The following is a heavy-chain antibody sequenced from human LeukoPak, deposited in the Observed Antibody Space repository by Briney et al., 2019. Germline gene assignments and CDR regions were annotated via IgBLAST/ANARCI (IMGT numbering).Heavy chain of an antibody. J-gene: IGHJ4*02. D-gene: IGHD3-22*01. CDR3: AREPREYYYDSSGYYGY. CDR2: INPNSGGT. V-gene: IGHV1-2*02. Sequence: ASVKVSCKASGYTFTGYYMHWVRQAPGQGLEWMGWINPNSGGTNYAQKFQGRVTVTRDTSISTAYMELSRLRSDDTAVYYCAREPREYYYDSSGYYGYWGQGTLVTVSS. CDR1: GYTFTGYY.